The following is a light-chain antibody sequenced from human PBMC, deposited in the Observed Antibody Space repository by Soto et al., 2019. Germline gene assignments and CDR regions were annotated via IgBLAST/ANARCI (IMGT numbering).Light chain of an antibody. J-gene: IGKJ1*01. Sequence: EIVLTQSPGTLSLSPGERATLSCRASHTISSSYLAWYQQKPGQAPRLLMYGISRRATGIPDRLSGSGSGTDFTLTITSLEPEDFAVYYCQQYVTSSPRTFGQGTKVEIK. V-gene: IGKV3-20*01. CDR1: HTISSSY. CDR3: QQYVTSSPRT. CDR2: GIS.